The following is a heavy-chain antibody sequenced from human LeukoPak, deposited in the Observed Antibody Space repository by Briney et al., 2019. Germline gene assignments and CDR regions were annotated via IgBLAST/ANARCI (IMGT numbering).Heavy chain of an antibody. D-gene: IGHD5-12*01. CDR3: AREYSGYDWGQFDY. Sequence: ASVKVSCKASGYTFTSYGISWVRQAPGQGLEWMGWISAYNGNTNYAQKLQGRVTMTTDTSTSTAYMELRSLRSDDTAVYSCAREYSGYDWGQFDYWGQGTLVTVSS. CDR1: GYTFTSYG. J-gene: IGHJ4*01. V-gene: IGHV1-18*01. CDR2: ISAYNGNT.